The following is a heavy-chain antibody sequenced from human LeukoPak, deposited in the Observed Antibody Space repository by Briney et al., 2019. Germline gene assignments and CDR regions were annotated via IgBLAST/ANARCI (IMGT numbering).Heavy chain of an antibody. CDR3: AKGRLVKTVITYWYFDL. CDR2: ISDDGNNK. CDR1: GFTFTSYA. V-gene: IGHV3-30*18. Sequence: GRSLRLSCAASGFTFTSYAIHWVRQAPGKGLEWVAVISDDGNNKFYADSVKGRFTISRDNSKNTVYVQMDRLRAEDTALYYCAKGRLVKTVITYWYFDLWGRGTLVTVSS. D-gene: IGHD2-8*02. J-gene: IGHJ2*01.